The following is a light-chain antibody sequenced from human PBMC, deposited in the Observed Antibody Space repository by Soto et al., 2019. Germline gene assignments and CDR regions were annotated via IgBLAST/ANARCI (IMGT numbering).Light chain of an antibody. Sequence: QSVLAQPASVSGSPGQSITISCTGTSSDVGGYNYVSWYQQHPGKAPKLMIYDVSNRPSGVSNRFSGSTSGNTASLTISGLQAEDEADYYCSSYTSSSTPWVFGTGTKVTVL. CDR1: SSDVGGYNY. CDR2: DVS. CDR3: SSYTSSSTPWV. J-gene: IGLJ1*01. V-gene: IGLV2-14*01.